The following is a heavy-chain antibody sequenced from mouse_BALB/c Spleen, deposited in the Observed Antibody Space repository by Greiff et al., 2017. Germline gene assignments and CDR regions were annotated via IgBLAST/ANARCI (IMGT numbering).Heavy chain of an antibody. CDR1: GFTFSSYY. D-gene: IGHD2-13*01. V-gene: IGHV5-6-2*01. J-gene: IGHJ2*01. CDR3: ARHGDHYFDY. Sequence: EVKLVESGGGLVKLGGSLKLSCAASGFTFSSYYMSWVRQTPEKRLELVAAINSNGGSTYYPDTVKGRFTISRDNAKNTLYLQMSSLKSEDTALYYCARHGDHYFDYWGQGTTLTVSS. CDR2: INSNGGST.